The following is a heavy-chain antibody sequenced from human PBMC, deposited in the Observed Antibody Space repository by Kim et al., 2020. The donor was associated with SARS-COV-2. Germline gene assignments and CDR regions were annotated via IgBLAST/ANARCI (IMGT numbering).Heavy chain of an antibody. V-gene: IGHV4-59*12. J-gene: IGHJ4*02. CDR2: IYYSGGT. Sequence: SETLSLTCTVSGGSISSYYWSWIRQPPGKGLEWIGYIYYSGGTNYNPSLKSRVTISVDTSKNQFSLKLSSVTAADTAVYYCARDSGGYNIIDYLGQGTLLTLSS. CDR3: ARDSGGYNIIDY. D-gene: IGHD2-15*01. CDR1: GGSISSYY.